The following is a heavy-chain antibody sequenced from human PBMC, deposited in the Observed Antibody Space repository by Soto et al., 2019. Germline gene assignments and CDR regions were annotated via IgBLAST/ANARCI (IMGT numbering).Heavy chain of an antibody. CDR3: AKRRGAGGHFDY. CDR1: GFTFSSYA. Sequence: DVQLLESGGGLVQPDGSLRLSCAASGFTFSSYAMGWVRQGPGKGLEWVAVVSIGGRTHYADSVRGRFTSSRDNSKNTLSLQMNSLTAEDTAVYFCAKRRGAGGHFDYWGQGALVTVSS. V-gene: IGHV3-23*01. CDR2: VSIGGRT. J-gene: IGHJ4*02. D-gene: IGHD2-15*01.